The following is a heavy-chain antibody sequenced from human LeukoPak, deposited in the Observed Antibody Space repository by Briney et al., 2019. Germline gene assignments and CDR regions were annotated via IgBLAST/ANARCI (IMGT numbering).Heavy chain of an antibody. CDR1: GGSISSSSYY. Sequence: SETLSLTCTVSGGSISSSSYYWGWIRQPPGKGLEWIGTVYYSGSTYYNPSLMSRVTISVDTSKNQFSLKLSSLTAADTAVYYCARQSGAYGRVDYWGQRTLVTVSS. V-gene: IGHV4-39*01. J-gene: IGHJ4*02. CDR3: ARQSGAYGRVDY. CDR2: VYYSGST. D-gene: IGHD3-10*01.